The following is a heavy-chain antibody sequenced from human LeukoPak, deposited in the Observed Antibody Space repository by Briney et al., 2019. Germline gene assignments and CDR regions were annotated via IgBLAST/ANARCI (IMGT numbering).Heavy chain of an antibody. CDR1: GYTFTSNY. J-gene: IGHJ4*02. CDR3: ARGLAVATAYYFDY. V-gene: IGHV1-46*01. D-gene: IGHD5-12*01. CDR2: IYPRDGST. Sequence: GASVKVSCKASGYTFTSNYIHWVRQAPGQGLEWMGMIYPRDGSTSYAQKLQGRVTMTTDTSTSTAYMELRSLRSDDTAVYYCARGLAVATAYYFDYWGQGTLVTVSS.